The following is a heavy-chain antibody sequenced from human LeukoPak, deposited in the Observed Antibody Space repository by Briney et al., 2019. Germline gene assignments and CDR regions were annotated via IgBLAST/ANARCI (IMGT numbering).Heavy chain of an antibody. D-gene: IGHD2-15*01. CDR3: AREGRVRSGGSCYPYCYYYYYYMDV. J-gene: IGHJ6*03. CDR1: GGTFSSYA. Sequence: SVKVSCKASGGTFSSYAISWVRQAPGQGLEWMGGIIPIFGTANYAQKFQGRVTITADKSTSTAYMELSSLRSEDTAVYYCAREGRVRSGGSCYPYCYYYYYYMDVWGKGTTVTVSS. V-gene: IGHV1-69*06. CDR2: IIPIFGTA.